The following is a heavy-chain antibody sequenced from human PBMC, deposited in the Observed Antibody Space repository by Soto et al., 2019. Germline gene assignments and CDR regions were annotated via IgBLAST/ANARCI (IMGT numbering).Heavy chain of an antibody. CDR1: GGSISSYY. J-gene: IGHJ3*02. D-gene: IGHD3-22*01. CDR2: IYYSGST. CDR3: ARDGYYYDSSGYNDAFDI. V-gene: IGHV4-59*01. Sequence: PLETLSLTCTVSGGSISSYYWSWIRQPPGKGLEWIGYIYYSGSTNYNPSLKSRVTISVDTSKNQFSLKLSSVTAADTAVYYCARDGYYYDSSGYNDAFDIWGQGTMVT.